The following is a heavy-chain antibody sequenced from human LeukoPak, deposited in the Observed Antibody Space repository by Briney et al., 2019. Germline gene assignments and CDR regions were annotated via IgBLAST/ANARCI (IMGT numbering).Heavy chain of an antibody. V-gene: IGHV1-69*13. CDR1: GGTFTSYA. Sequence: GASVKVSCKASGGTFTSYAISWVRQAPGQGLEWMGGIIPIFGTANYAQKFQGRVTITADESTSTAYMELSSLRSEDTAVYYCARDQLLWFGELQPPDAFDIWGQGTMVTVSS. J-gene: IGHJ3*02. CDR3: ARDQLLWFGELQPPDAFDI. D-gene: IGHD3-10*01. CDR2: IIPIFGTA.